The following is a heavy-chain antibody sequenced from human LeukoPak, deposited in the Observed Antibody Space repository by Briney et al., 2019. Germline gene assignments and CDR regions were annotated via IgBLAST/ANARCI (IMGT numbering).Heavy chain of an antibody. D-gene: IGHD2-2*01. Sequence: GGSLRLSCSASGFIFSPYAMHWVRQAPGKGLEYVSSISSEGKTTYYADSVKGRFTISRDNSKNTLYLQMSSLRPEDTAVYYCARGYCSSISCYVDYWGQGTLVTVSS. CDR1: GFIFSPYA. J-gene: IGHJ4*02. V-gene: IGHV3-64D*06. CDR2: ISSEGKTT. CDR3: ARGYCSSISCYVDY.